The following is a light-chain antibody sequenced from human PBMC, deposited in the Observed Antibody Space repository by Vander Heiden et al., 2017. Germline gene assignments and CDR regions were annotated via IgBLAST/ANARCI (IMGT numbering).Light chain of an antibody. J-gene: IGLJ2*01. CDR2: GNT. CDR1: SSNIGAGYG. V-gene: IGLV1-40*01. Sequence: QSVLTPPPSVSGAPGQRTIISCTGRSSNIGAGYGVHWYQQLPGTAPKLLIYGNTTRPSGVPDRFSGSKSGTSASLAITGLQAEDEADYYCQSYDSSLSVVFGGGTKLTVL. CDR3: QSYDSSLSVV.